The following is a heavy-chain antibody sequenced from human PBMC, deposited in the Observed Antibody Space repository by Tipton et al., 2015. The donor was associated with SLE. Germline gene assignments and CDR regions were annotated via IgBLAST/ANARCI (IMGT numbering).Heavy chain of an antibody. Sequence: TLSLTCTVSGGSISSSYWSWIRQPPGKGLEWIGYIYYTGSTNYSPSLYSRVTMSLDTSRTQFSLKLSSVTAADTAVYYCARGGTYHDSSGNIDYWGQGTLVTASS. J-gene: IGHJ4*02. CDR2: IYYTGST. CDR3: ARGGTYHDSSGNIDY. CDR1: GGSISSSY. V-gene: IGHV4-59*01. D-gene: IGHD3-22*01.